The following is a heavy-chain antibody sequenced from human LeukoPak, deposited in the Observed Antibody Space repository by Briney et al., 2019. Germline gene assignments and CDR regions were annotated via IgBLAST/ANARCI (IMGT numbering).Heavy chain of an antibody. D-gene: IGHD3-3*01. Sequence: GGSLRLSCAGSGFTFSGYGMHWVRQAPGQGLEWVTGIAYDGSRKHYADSVKGRFTISRDNSRNTMDLQMYSLRVEDTAVYHCTRYDSSRFDPWGQGTLVIVSS. CDR1: GFTFSGYG. J-gene: IGHJ5*02. CDR3: TRYDSSRFDP. V-gene: IGHV3-30*03. CDR2: IAYDGSRK.